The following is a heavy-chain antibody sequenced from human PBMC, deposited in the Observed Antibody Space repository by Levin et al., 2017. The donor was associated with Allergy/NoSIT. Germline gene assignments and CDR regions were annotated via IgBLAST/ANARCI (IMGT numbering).Heavy chain of an antibody. Sequence: SCAASGFTFSSYGMHWVRQAPGKGLEWVTIIWHDGSHKYFADSVKGRFTISRDNSKNTLYLQMNSLRAEDTALYYCARDGSDRGSYWGYFDSWGQGTLVTVSS. CDR3: ARDGSDRGSYWGYFDS. J-gene: IGHJ4*02. CDR1: GFTFSSYG. V-gene: IGHV3-33*01. CDR2: IWHDGSHK. D-gene: IGHD1-26*01.